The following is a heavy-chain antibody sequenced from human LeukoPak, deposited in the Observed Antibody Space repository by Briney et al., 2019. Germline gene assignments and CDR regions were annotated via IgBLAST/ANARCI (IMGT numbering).Heavy chain of an antibody. D-gene: IGHD2-21*02. V-gene: IGHV3-15*01. CDR2: IKSKTDGWTT. CDR1: GFTFSNAW. Sequence: MAGGSLRLSCAASGFTFSNAWMSWVRQAPGKGREWVGRIKSKTDGWTTDYAAPVKGRFTISRDDSKNTLYLQMNSLKTEDTAVYYCTTTYRAYCGGDCNYWGQGTLVTVSS. J-gene: IGHJ4*02. CDR3: TTTYRAYCGGDCNY.